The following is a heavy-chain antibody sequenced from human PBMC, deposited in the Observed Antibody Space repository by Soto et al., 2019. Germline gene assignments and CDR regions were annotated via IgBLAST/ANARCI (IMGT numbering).Heavy chain of an antibody. V-gene: IGHV1-18*01. Sequence: ASVKVSCKASGYTFTSYGISWVRQAPGQGLEWMGWISAYNGNTNYAQKLQGRVTMTTDTSTSTAYMELRSLRSDDTAVYYCARDSGQWLATWAFYIWGQGTMVTVSS. CDR3: ARDSGQWLATWAFYI. J-gene: IGHJ3*02. CDR1: GYTFTSYG. CDR2: ISAYNGNT. D-gene: IGHD6-19*01.